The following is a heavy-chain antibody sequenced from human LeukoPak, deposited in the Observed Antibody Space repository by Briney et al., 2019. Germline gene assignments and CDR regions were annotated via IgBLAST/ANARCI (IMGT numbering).Heavy chain of an antibody. V-gene: IGHV4-34*01. CDR1: GGSFSGYY. D-gene: IGHD2-2*01. Sequence: SETLSLTRAVYGGSFSGYYWSWIRQPPGKGLEWIGEINHSGSTNYNPSLKSRVTISVDTSKNQFSLKLSSVTAADTAVYYCAREKIKYCSSTSCYRDNYYYYMDVWGKGTTVTISS. CDR3: AREKIKYCSSTSCYRDNYYYYMDV. CDR2: INHSGST. J-gene: IGHJ6*03.